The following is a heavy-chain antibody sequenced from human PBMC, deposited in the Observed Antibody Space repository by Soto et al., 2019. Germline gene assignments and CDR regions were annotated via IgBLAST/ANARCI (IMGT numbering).Heavy chain of an antibody. CDR2: INAGNGNT. CDR3: ARDDYAGTPPYYYYYYGMDV. J-gene: IGHJ6*02. CDR1: GYTFTSYA. V-gene: IGHV1-3*01. Sequence: ASVKVSCKASGYTFTSYAMHWVRQAPGQRLEWMGWINAGNGNTKYSQKFQGRVTITRDTSASTAYMELSSLRSEDTAVYYCARDDYAGTPPYYYYYYGMDVWGQGTTVTVSS. D-gene: IGHD2-15*01.